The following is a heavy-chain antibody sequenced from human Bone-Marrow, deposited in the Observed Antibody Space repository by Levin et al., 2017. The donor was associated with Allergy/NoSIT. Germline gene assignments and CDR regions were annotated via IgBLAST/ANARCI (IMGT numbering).Heavy chain of an antibody. CDR2: ISNNGGRT. Sequence: HGESLKISCSASGFTFNKNTMQWVRQAPGKGLEHVSAISNNGGRTYYTDSVKGRFIISRDNSKNTLYLQMSSLRPEDTAMYYCVKNGDYGELGYWGQGTLVTVSP. CDR3: VKNGDYGELGY. V-gene: IGHV3-64D*06. CDR1: GFTFNKNT. J-gene: IGHJ4*02. D-gene: IGHD4-17*01.